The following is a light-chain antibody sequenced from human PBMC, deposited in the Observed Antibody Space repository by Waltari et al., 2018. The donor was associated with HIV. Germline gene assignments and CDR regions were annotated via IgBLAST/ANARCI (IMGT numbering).Light chain of an antibody. V-gene: IGKV1-33*01. CDR3: QQYDNLPPVIT. J-gene: IGKJ5*01. CDR1: QDISNY. CDR2: DAS. Sequence: DIQMTQSPSSLSASVGDRVTITCKASQDISNYLNWYKQKPGKAPKLLIYDASNLETGVPSRFSGSGSGTDFTFTISSLQPEDIATYYCQQYDNLPPVITFGQGTRLEIK.